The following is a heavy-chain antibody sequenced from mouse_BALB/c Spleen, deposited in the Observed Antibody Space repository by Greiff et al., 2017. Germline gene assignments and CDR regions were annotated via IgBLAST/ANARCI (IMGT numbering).Heavy chain of an antibody. CDR3: AREGDVRYFDY. J-gene: IGHJ2*01. CDR1: GYTFTSYW. V-gene: IGHV1S81*02. D-gene: IGHD3-3*01. CDR2: INPSNGRT. Sequence: QVQLQQSGAELVRPGSSVKISCKASGYTFTSYWMHWVKQRPGQGLEWIGEINPSNGRTNYNEKFKSKATLTVDKSSSTAYMQLSSLTSEDSAVYYCAREGDVRYFDYWGQGTTLTVSS.